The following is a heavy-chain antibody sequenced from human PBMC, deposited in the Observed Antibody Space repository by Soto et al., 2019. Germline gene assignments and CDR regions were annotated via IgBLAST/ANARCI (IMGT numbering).Heavy chain of an antibody. Sequence: PGGSLRLSCAASGFTFSSYAMSWVRQAPGKGLEWVSAISGSVGSTYYADSVKGRFTISRDNSKNTLYLQMNSLRAEDTAVYYCAKVVAARHLVYYYYGMDVWGQGTRVTVSS. CDR2: ISGSVGST. J-gene: IGHJ6*02. D-gene: IGHD6-6*01. V-gene: IGHV3-23*01. CDR1: GFTFSSYA. CDR3: AKVVAARHLVYYYYGMDV.